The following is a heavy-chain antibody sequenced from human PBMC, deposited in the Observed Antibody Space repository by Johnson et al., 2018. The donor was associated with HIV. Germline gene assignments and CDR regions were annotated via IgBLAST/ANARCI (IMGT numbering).Heavy chain of an antibody. D-gene: IGHD6-6*01. CDR3: ASGAYSSSLTFDI. Sequence: QMQLVESGGGVVRPGGSLRLSCAASGFTFSSYGMHWVRQAPGKGLEWVSGFYSGGSTYYADSVKGRFIISRDNSNNTLYLQMNSLRVEDTAVYYCASGAYSSSLTFDIWGQGTMVTVSS. V-gene: IGHV3-NL1*01. CDR1: GFTFSSYG. J-gene: IGHJ3*02. CDR2: FYSGGST.